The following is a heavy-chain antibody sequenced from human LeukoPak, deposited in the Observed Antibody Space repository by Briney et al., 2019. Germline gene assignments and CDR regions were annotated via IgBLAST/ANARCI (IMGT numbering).Heavy chain of an antibody. CDR2: IKNDGSEK. J-gene: IGHJ4*02. CDR3: AKSGRPSNYDILTGPK. D-gene: IGHD3-9*01. V-gene: IGHV3-7*03. CDR1: GFTFSSYE. Sequence: GGSLRLSCAASGFTFSSYEMNWVRQAPGKGLEWVANIKNDGSEKYYVDSVKGRFTISRDNAKNSLYLQMNSLRAEDTAVYYCAKSGRPSNYDILTGPKWGQGTLVTVSS.